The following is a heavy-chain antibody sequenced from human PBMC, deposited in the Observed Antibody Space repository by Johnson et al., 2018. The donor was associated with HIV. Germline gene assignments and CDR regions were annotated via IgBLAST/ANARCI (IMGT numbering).Heavy chain of an antibody. J-gene: IGHJ3*02. Sequence: QVQLVESGGGVVQSGRSLRLSCAASGFTFSSYGMHWVRQAPAKGLEWVAVISYDGSDKDYADSVKGRFTISRDSSKNTLYLQMNSLRAEDTAVYYCARDNGAVAGPEGAFDIWGQGTMVTVSS. CDR2: ISYDGSDK. CDR3: ARDNGAVAGPEGAFDI. CDR1: GFTFSSYG. D-gene: IGHD6-19*01. V-gene: IGHV3-30*04.